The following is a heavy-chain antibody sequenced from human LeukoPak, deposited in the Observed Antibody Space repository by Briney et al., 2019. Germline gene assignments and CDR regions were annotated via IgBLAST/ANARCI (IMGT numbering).Heavy chain of an antibody. J-gene: IGHJ4*02. V-gene: IGHV3-23*01. CDR2: ISGSGGST. CDR3: AKETNYYDSSGYYLDY. D-gene: IGHD3-22*01. Sequence: GGFLRLSCAASGFTFSSYAMSWVRQAPGKGLEWVSAISGSGGSTYYADSVKGRFTISRDNSKNTLYLQMNSLRAEDTAVYYCAKETNYYDSSGYYLDYWGQGTLVTVSS. CDR1: GFTFSSYA.